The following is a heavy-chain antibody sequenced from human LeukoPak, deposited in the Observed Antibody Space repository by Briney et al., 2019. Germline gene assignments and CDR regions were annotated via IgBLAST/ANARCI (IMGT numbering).Heavy chain of an antibody. D-gene: IGHD2-21*01. Sequence: GGSLRLSCAASGFTFDIYGMSWVRQAPGKGLEWVSGISGGGDRIHYAESVKGRFTISRDNSKNTVFLQMNSLRAEDTAVYYCAKAPVTSCRGAYCYPFDYWGQGTLVTVSS. V-gene: IGHV3-23*01. CDR2: ISGGGDRI. J-gene: IGHJ4*02. CDR1: GFTFDIYG. CDR3: AKAPVTSCRGAYCYPFDY.